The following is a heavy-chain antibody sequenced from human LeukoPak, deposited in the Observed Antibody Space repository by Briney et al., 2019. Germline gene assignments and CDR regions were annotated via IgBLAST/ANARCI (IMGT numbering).Heavy chain of an antibody. CDR1: GYTFTGYY. D-gene: IGHD3-10*01. CDR2: IIPILGIA. Sequence: ASVKVSCKASGYTFTGYYMHWVRQAPGQGLEWMGRIIPILGIANYAQKFQGRVTITADKSTSTAYMELSSLRSEDTAVYYCARERPYYGSGSYYTPLDYWGQGTLVTVSS. V-gene: IGHV1-69*04. CDR3: ARERPYYGSGSYYTPLDY. J-gene: IGHJ4*02.